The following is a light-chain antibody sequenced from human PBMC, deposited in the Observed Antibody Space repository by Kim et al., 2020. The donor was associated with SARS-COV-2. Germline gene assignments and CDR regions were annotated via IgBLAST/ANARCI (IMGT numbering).Light chain of an antibody. J-gene: IGKJ1*01. Sequence: PTSISFRSSHSLVYTVGNPYLNWFHQRPGQSPGRLIYQVSNRESGVPDRFSGSGSGTYFTLKISSMEAEDVGIYFCLQGTHWPKTCGQGPKVDIK. CDR2: QVS. CDR3: LQGTHWPKT. CDR1: HSLVYTVGNPY. V-gene: IGKV2-30*01.